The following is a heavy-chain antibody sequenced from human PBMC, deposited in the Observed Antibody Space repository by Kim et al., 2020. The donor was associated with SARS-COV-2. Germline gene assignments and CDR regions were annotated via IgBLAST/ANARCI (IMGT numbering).Heavy chain of an antibody. Sequence: SETLSLTCTVSGGSISSGGYYWSWIRQHPGKGLEWIGYIYYSGSTYYNPSLKSRVTISVDTSKNQFSLKLSSVTAADTAVYYCATGGQFAEWLLPYYYYYYGMDVWGQGTTVTVSS. CDR1: GGSISSGGYY. D-gene: IGHD3-3*01. CDR3: ATGGQFAEWLLPYYYYYYGMDV. CDR2: IYYSGST. V-gene: IGHV4-31*03. J-gene: IGHJ6*02.